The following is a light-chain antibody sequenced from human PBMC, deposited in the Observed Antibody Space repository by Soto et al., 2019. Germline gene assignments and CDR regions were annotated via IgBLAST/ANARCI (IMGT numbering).Light chain of an antibody. V-gene: IGKV1-39*01. J-gene: IGKJ1*01. Sequence: DIQMTQSPSSLSASVGDRVTITCRASQSISNYLNWYQQKPGKAPKLLMYAASSLQSGVPSRYSGSGSGTDFTLTISSPQPEDFATYYCQQSYSTPRTFGQGTEVEIK. CDR1: QSISNY. CDR2: AAS. CDR3: QQSYSTPRT.